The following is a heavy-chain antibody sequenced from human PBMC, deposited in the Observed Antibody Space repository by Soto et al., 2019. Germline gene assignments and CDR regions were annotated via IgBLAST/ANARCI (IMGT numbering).Heavy chain of an antibody. Sequence: QVQLVQSGAEVRKPGSSVQFSCKASGGTFYTYTFSWVRHAPGPGLEWMGSITPIYPTTNYAEKFQGKLTVTAGETTNAAYMELNTLTYADTAVYYCAIFHRYSFPTSDDLDSWGQGTLVTVSS. CDR3: AIFHRYSFPTSDDLDS. CDR1: GGTFYTYT. CDR2: ITPIYPTT. V-gene: IGHV1-69*15. D-gene: IGHD5-18*01. J-gene: IGHJ4*02.